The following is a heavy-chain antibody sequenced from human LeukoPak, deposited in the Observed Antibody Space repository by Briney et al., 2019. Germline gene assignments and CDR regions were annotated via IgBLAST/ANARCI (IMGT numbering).Heavy chain of an antibody. CDR1: GGSISSGDYY. CDR3: ARGAPASKTVTFSPPDY. Sequence: PSETLSLTCTVSGGSISSGDYYWSWIRQPPGKGLEWIGYIYYSGSTYYNPSLKSRVTISVDTSKNQFSLKLSSVTAADTAVYYCARGAPASKTVTFSPPDYWGQGTLVTVSS. J-gene: IGHJ4*02. D-gene: IGHD4-17*01. V-gene: IGHV4-30-4*01. CDR2: IYYSGST.